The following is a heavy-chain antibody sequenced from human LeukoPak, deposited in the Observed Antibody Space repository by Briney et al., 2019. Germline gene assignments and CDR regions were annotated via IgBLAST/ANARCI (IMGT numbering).Heavy chain of an antibody. D-gene: IGHD2-8*01. V-gene: IGHV3-23*01. Sequence: GGSLRLSCAASGFTFSSYAVSWVRQAPGKGLEWVSSISGSGGSTYSADSVKGRFTISRDNSKNTLHLQMNSLRAEDTALYYCAKDRSCTNDICHGDFDYWGQGTLVTVSS. J-gene: IGHJ4*02. CDR3: AKDRSCTNDICHGDFDY. CDR2: ISGSGGST. CDR1: GFTFSSYA.